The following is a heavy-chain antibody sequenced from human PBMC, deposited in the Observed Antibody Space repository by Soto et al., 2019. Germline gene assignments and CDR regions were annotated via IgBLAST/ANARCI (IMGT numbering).Heavy chain of an antibody. CDR1: GFTFSSYG. Sequence: QVQLVESGGGVVQPGRSLRLSCAASGFTFSSYGMHWVRQAPGKGLEWVAVIWYDGSNKYYADSVKGRFTISRDNSKNKLYLQMNSLRAEDTAVYYCASGAMVSFDYWGQGTLVTVSS. CDR3: ASGAMVSFDY. V-gene: IGHV3-33*01. CDR2: IWYDGSNK. J-gene: IGHJ4*02. D-gene: IGHD5-18*01.